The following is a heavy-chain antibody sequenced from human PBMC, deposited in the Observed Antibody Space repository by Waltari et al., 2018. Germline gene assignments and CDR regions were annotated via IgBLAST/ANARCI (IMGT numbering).Heavy chain of an antibody. CDR3: AKLHDSSGPAAFDI. Sequence: QVQLVESGGGVVQPGRSLRLSCAASGFTFSSYGMHWVRQAPGKGLGWVAVISYDGSNKYYADSVKGRFTISRDNSKNTLYLQMNSLRAEDTAVYYCAKLHDSSGPAAFDIWGQGTMVIVSS. CDR2: ISYDGSNK. CDR1: GFTFSSYG. J-gene: IGHJ3*02. D-gene: IGHD3-22*01. V-gene: IGHV3-30*18.